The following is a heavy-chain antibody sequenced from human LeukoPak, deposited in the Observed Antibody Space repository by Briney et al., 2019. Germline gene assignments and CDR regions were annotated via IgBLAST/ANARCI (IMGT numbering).Heavy chain of an antibody. D-gene: IGHD3-10*01. CDR3: AKDSPESSSSFDY. V-gene: IGHV3-30*02. CDR1: GFTFSSYA. J-gene: IGHJ4*02. CDR2: IRYDGSNK. Sequence: GSLRLSCAASGFTFSSYAMHWVRQAPGKGLEWVAFIRYDGSNKYYADSVKGRFTISRDNSKNTLYLQMNSLRAEDTAVYYCAKDSPESSSSFDYWGQGTLVTVSS.